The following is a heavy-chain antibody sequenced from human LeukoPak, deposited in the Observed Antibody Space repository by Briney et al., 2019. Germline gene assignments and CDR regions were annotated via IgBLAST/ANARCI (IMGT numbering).Heavy chain of an antibody. V-gene: IGHV3-11*04. CDR1: GFTFSDYY. J-gene: IGHJ5*02. CDR3: ARAETTVTRPHWFDP. Sequence: GGSLRLSCAASGFTFSDYYMSWIRQAPGKGLEWVSYISGSSSYIYYADSVKGRFTISRDNAKKSLYLQVNSLRAEDTAVYYCARAETTVTRPHWFDPWGQGTLVTVSS. CDR2: ISGSSSYI. D-gene: IGHD4-17*01.